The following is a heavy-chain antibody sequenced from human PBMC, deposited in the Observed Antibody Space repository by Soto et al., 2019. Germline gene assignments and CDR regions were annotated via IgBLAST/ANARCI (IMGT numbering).Heavy chain of an antibody. CDR2: IYHSGST. V-gene: IGHV4-38-2*01. Sequence: PSETLSLTCAVSGYSISSGYYWGWIRQPPGKGLEWIGSIYHSGSTYYNPSLKSRVTISVDTSKNQFSLKLSSVTATDTAVYYCARVTEDDFWSGYAGWFDPWGQGTLVTVSS. CDR3: ARVTEDDFWSGYAGWFDP. CDR1: GYSISSGYY. D-gene: IGHD3-3*01. J-gene: IGHJ5*02.